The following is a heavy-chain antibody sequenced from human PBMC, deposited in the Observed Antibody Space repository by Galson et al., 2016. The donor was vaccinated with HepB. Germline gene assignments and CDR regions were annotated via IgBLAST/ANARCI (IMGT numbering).Heavy chain of an antibody. Sequence: SLRLSCAAAGFTFSDYYMTWIRQAPGKGLEWVSTISSSGSYIYYADSLKGRFTISRDNAKNSLYLQMNSLRAEDTAVYYCARTTWNYVSIYWGQGTLFTVSS. CDR1: GFTFSDYY. J-gene: IGHJ4*02. CDR2: ISSSGSYI. D-gene: IGHD1-7*01. CDR3: ARTTWNYVSIY. V-gene: IGHV3-11*04.